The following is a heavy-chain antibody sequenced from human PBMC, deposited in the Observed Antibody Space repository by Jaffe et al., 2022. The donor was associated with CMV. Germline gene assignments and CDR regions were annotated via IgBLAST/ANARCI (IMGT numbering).Heavy chain of an antibody. J-gene: IGHJ4*02. V-gene: IGHV4-59*01. Sequence: QVQLQESGPGLVKPSETLSLTCTVSGASISSFYWSWIRQPPGKGLEWIGYIYYSGSTNYNPSLKSRVTISVDTSKNQFSLKLSSVTAADTAVYYCARINFGYSSGWYFDYWGQGTLVTVSS. CDR3: ARINFGYSSGWYFDY. CDR1: GASISSFY. D-gene: IGHD6-19*01. CDR2: IYYSGST.